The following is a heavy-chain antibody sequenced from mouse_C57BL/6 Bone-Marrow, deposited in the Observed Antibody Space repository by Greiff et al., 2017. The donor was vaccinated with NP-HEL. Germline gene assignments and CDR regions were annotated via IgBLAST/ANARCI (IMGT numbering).Heavy chain of an antibody. CDR3: ARPLYGSSTDY. CDR1: GYTFTSYW. D-gene: IGHD1-1*01. V-gene: IGHV1-55*01. Sequence: QVQLQQPGAELVKPGASVKMSCKASGYTFTSYWITWVKQRPGHGLEWIGDIYPGSGSTNYNEKFKSKATLTVDTSSSTAYMQLSSLTSEDSAVYYCARPLYGSSTDYWGQGTTLTVSS. CDR2: IYPGSGST. J-gene: IGHJ2*01.